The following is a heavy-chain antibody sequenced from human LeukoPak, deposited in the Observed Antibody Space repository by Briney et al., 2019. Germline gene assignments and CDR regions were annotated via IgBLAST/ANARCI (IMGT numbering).Heavy chain of an antibody. V-gene: IGHV3-30*04. CDR2: ISYDGSNK. D-gene: IGHD5-18*01. CDR1: GFTFSSYA. CDR3: AREGRGYSYVVSVTGYMDV. J-gene: IGHJ6*03. Sequence: GGSLRLSCAASGFTFSSYAMHWVRQAPGKGLEWVAVISYDGSNKYYADSVKGRFTISRDNSKNTLYLQMNSLRAEDTAVYYCAREGRGYSYVVSVTGYMDVWGKGTTVTVSS.